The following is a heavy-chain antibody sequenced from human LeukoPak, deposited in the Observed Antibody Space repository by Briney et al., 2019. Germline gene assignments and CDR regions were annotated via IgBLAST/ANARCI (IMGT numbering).Heavy chain of an antibody. CDR2: ISSSSSYI. J-gene: IGHJ2*01. Sequence: GGSLRLSCAASGFTFSSYSMNWVRQAPGKGLEWVSSISSSSSYIYYADSVKGRFTISRDNAKNSLYLQMNSLRAEDTAVYYCARHGPNDYGGNWDWYFDLWGRGTLVTVSP. CDR1: GFTFSSYS. V-gene: IGHV3-21*01. D-gene: IGHD4-23*01. CDR3: ARHGPNDYGGNWDWYFDL.